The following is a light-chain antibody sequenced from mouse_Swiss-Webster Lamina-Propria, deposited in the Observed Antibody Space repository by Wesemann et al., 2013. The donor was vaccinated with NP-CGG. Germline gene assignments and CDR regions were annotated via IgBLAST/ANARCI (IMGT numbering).Light chain of an antibody. Sequence: DIQMTQTTSSLSASLGDRVTISCRASEDISTYLNWYQQKPDGTVKLLIYYKSGLHSGVPSRFSGSGSGADYSLTISNLEPEDIATYYCQQYSKLPPLTFGAGTKLELK. CDR3: QQYSKLPPLT. J-gene: IGKJ5*01. CDR1: EDISTY. V-gene: IGKV10-95*01. CDR2: YKS.